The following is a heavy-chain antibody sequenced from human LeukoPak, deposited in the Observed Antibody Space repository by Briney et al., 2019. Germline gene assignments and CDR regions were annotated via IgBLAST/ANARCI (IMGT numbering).Heavy chain of an antibody. V-gene: IGHV4-38-2*02. CDR2: IYHSGNT. CDR3: ARGGANWGLYWYFDL. Sequence: SETLSLTCTVSGYSISSGYYWGWIRQPPGKGLEWIASIYHSGNTYYNPSLESRLTISVDTSKNQFSLKLISVTAADTAVYYCARGGANWGLYWYFDLWGRGTLVTVSS. CDR1: GYSISSGYY. J-gene: IGHJ2*01. D-gene: IGHD7-27*01.